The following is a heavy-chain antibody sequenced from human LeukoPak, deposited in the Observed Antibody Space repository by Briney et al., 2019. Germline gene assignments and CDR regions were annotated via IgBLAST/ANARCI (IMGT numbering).Heavy chain of an antibody. CDR3: AREARYYYDSSGYYYALDY. Sequence: SQTLSLTCTVSGGSISSGDYYWSWIRQPPGKGLEWIGYIYYSGSTYYNPSLKSRVTISVGTSKNQFSLKLSSVTAADTAVYYCAREARYYYDSSGYYYALDYWGQGTLVTVSS. J-gene: IGHJ4*02. V-gene: IGHV4-30-4*01. D-gene: IGHD3-22*01. CDR1: GGSISSGDYY. CDR2: IYYSGST.